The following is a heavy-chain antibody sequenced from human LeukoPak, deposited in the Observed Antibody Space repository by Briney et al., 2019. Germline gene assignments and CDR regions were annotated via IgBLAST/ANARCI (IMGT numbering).Heavy chain of an antibody. CDR2: ISSSGSTI. V-gene: IGHV3-48*03. D-gene: IGHD6-13*01. CDR3: GRDGTAPGLYFDL. Sequence: GGSLRLSCAASGFTFSSYEMNWVRQAPGKGLEWVSYISSSGSTIYYADSVKGRFTIFRDNAKNSLYLQMSSLRAEDTAVYYCGRDGTAPGLYFDLWGQGTLVTVSS. CDR1: GFTFSSYE. J-gene: IGHJ4*01.